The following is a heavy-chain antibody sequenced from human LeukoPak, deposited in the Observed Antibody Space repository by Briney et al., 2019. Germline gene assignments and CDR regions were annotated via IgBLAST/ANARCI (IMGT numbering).Heavy chain of an antibody. D-gene: IGHD3-3*02. J-gene: IGHJ4*02. CDR3: ARHAGAFKDY. CDR2: IYYSGSI. Sequence: SETLSLTCTVSGGSISSSSYYWGWIRQPPGKGLEWIGSIYYSGSIYYNPSLKSRVTISVDTSKNQFSLKLSSVTAADTAVYYCARHAGAFKDYWGQGTLVTVSS. CDR1: GGSISSSSYY. V-gene: IGHV4-39*01.